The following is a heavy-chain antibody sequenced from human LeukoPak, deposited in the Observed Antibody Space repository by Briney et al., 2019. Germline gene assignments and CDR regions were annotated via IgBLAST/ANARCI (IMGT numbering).Heavy chain of an antibody. CDR3: AKELDSSGYFDY. J-gene: IGHJ4*02. V-gene: IGHV3-74*01. CDR2: INSDGSST. D-gene: IGHD3-22*01. CDR1: GFTFSSDW. Sequence: GGSLRLSCAASGFTFSSDWMHWVRQVPGKGLVWVSRINSDGSSTAYADSVKGRFTISRDNAKNTLYLQMNSLRVEDTAVYYCAKELDSSGYFDYWGQGTLVTVSS.